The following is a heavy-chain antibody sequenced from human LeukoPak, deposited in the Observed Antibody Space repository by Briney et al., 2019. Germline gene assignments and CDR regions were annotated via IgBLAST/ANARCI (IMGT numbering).Heavy chain of an antibody. CDR1: GFTFSNYG. J-gene: IGHJ4*02. D-gene: IGHD2-2*01. CDR3: SCYDDY. CDR2: ISGSGGST. Sequence: GGSLRLSCAASGFTFSNYGMSWVRQAPGKGLEWVSAISGSGGSTYYSDSVKGRFTISRDNSKNTLYLQMHSLRAEDTAVYYCSCYDDYWGQGTLVTVSS. V-gene: IGHV3-23*01.